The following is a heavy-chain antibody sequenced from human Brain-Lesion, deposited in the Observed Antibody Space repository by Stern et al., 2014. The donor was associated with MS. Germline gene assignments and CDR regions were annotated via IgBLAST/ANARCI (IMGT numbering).Heavy chain of an antibody. CDR2: IFNSGST. CDR1: GGSISSGGYY. V-gene: IGHV4-61*02. J-gene: IGHJ6*02. Sequence: QDQLVQSGPGLVKPSQTLSLSCTVSGGSISSGGYYWSWIRQPAGKGLEWIGRIFNSGSTSYNPSLKSRVTISIDTSKNHFSLRLNSMTAADTAVYYCARGRVVPGFQYYATDVWGQGTTVIVSS. D-gene: IGHD2-2*01. CDR3: ARGRVVPGFQYYATDV.